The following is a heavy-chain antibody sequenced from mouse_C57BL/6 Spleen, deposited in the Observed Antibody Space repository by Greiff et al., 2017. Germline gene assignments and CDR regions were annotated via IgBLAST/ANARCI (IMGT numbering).Heavy chain of an antibody. CDR1: GYTFTSYW. Sequence: QVQLQQPGAELVKPGASVTLSCKASGYTFTSYWMQWVKQRPGQGLEWIGEIDPSDSYTNYNQKFKGKATLTVDTSSSTAYMQLSSLTSEDSAVYYCARDNYDGELYFDVWGTGTTVTVSS. V-gene: IGHV1-50*01. D-gene: IGHD2-12*01. CDR3: ARDNYDGELYFDV. CDR2: IDPSDSYT. J-gene: IGHJ1*03.